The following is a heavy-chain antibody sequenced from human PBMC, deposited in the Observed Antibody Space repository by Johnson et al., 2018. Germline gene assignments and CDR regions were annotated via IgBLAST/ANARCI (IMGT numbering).Heavy chain of an antibody. CDR3: AAPSPQYYYDSSGYAQH. J-gene: IGHJ1*01. CDR1: GYSFTSYW. Sequence: VQLGESGAEVKKPGESRETPCKGSGYSFTSYWIGWVRQMPGKGLEWMGIIYPGDSDTRYSPSFQGQVTIPADKSISTAYLQWSSLKASHTAMYYCAAPSPQYYYDSSGYAQHWGQGTLVTVSS. CDR2: IYPGDSDT. V-gene: IGHV5-51*01. D-gene: IGHD3-22*01.